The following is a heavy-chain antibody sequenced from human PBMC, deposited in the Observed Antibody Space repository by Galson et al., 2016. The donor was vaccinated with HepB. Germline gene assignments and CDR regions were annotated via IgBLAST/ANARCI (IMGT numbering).Heavy chain of an antibody. D-gene: IGHD1-1*01. CDR2: IMPIFGAP. V-gene: IGHV1-69*13. Sequence: SVKVSCKASGDTFNTYTFNWVRQAPGQGLEWMGGIMPIFGAPNYAQEFQGRLTISAVESTGTAYMELSSLRYEDSAIYYCARELPYNWNDVYFYMDVWGKGTTVTVSS. CDR1: GDTFNTYT. CDR3: ARELPYNWNDVYFYMDV. J-gene: IGHJ6*03.